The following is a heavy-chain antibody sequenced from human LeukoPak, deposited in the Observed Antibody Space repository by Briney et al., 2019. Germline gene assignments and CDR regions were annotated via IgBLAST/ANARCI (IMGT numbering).Heavy chain of an antibody. CDR2: IYYSGST. CDR1: GGSISSYY. V-gene: IGHV4-59*01. CDR3: ARDYLPQTGWFDP. D-gene: IGHD1-14*01. J-gene: IGHJ5*02. Sequence: SETLSLTCTVSGGSISSYYWSWIRQPPGKGLEWIGYIYYSGSTNCNPSLKSRVTISVDTSKNQFSLKLSSVTAADTAVYYCARDYLPQTGWFDPWGQGTLVTVSS.